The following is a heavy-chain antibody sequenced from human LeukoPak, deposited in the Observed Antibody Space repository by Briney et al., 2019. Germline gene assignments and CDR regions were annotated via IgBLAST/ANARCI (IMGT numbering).Heavy chain of an antibody. CDR1: GYTFTDYY. Sequence: ASVKVSCKASGYTFTDYYMHWVRQAPGQGLEWMGRINPNSGGTNYAQKFQARVTMTRDTSISTAYMELSRLRSDDTALYCCARAAYYYDGSGYYLGDWGQGTLVTVSS. J-gene: IGHJ4*02. V-gene: IGHV1-2*06. CDR3: ARAAYYYDGSGYYLGD. D-gene: IGHD3-22*01. CDR2: INPNSGGT.